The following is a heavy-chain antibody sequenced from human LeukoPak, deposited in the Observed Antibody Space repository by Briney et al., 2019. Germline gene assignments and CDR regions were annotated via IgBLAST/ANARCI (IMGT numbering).Heavy chain of an antibody. D-gene: IGHD2-2*01. V-gene: IGHV1-46*01. CDR2: INPSGGSP. J-gene: IGHJ5*02. CDR3: ARDSSSSSLADP. CDR1: GYTFTSSF. Sequence: GASVKVSCQSSGYTFTSSFMHWVRQAPGQGLEWMGIINPSGGSPTYAQKFQGRVTMTRDTSTSTVYMELSSLRSEDAAMYYCARDSSSSSLADPCGQGTLVTVSS.